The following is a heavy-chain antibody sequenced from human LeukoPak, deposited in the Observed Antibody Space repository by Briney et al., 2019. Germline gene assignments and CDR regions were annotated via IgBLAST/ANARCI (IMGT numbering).Heavy chain of an antibody. Sequence: SSETLSLTCTVSGGSISSGGYYWSWIRQPPGKGLEWIGYIYHSGSTYYNPSLKSRVTISVDRSKNQFSLKLSSVTAADTAVYYCARAPRGWNEKDFDYWGQGTLVTVSS. CDR1: GGSISSGGYY. D-gene: IGHD1-1*01. V-gene: IGHV4-30-2*01. J-gene: IGHJ4*02. CDR2: IYHSGST. CDR3: ARAPRGWNEKDFDY.